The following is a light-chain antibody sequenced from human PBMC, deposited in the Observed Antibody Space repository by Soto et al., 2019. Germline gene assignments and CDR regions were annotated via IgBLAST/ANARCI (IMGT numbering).Light chain of an antibody. CDR2: GVN. Sequence: SARTQPASVSGSPGQSITISCTGTSSDVAVYNYVSWFQQHPGKAPKLIIFGVNNRPSGVSDRFSGSKSGNTASLTISGLQPEDEADYYCTSFTTTNTWVFCGGTQLTVL. V-gene: IGLV2-14*01. CDR3: TSFTTTNTWV. J-gene: IGLJ3*02. CDR1: SSDVAVYNY.